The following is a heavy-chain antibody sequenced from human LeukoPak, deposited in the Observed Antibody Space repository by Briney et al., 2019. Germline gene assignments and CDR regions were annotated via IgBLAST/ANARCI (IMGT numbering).Heavy chain of an antibody. V-gene: IGHV3-30-3*01. CDR2: ISYDGSNK. CDR1: GFTFSSYA. CDR3: ARDLGTMVRTDAFDI. Sequence: PGGSLRLSCAASGFTFSSYAMHWVRQAPGKGLEWVAVISYDGSNKYYADSVKGRFTISRDNSKNTLYLQMNSLRAEDTAVYYCARDLGTMVRTDAFDIWGQGTMVTVSS. D-gene: IGHD3-10*01. J-gene: IGHJ3*02.